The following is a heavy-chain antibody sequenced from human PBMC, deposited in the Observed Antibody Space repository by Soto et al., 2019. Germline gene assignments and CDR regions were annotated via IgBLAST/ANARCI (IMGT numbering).Heavy chain of an antibody. Sequence: QVQLVQSGAEVKKPGSSVKVSCKASGGTFSSYAISWVRQAPGQGLEWMGGIIPIFGTANYAQKFQGRVTITADESTSTAYMELSSLRSEDTAVNYCARVSRPYYYDSSGYSGWFDPWGQGTLVTVSS. CDR3: ARVSRPYYYDSSGYSGWFDP. J-gene: IGHJ5*02. V-gene: IGHV1-69*01. CDR2: IIPIFGTA. D-gene: IGHD3-22*01. CDR1: GGTFSSYA.